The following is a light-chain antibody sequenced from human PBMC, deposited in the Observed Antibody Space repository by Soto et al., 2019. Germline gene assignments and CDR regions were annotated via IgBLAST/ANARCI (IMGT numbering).Light chain of an antibody. CDR2: DAS. V-gene: IGKV3-11*01. CDR3: QQRSNWPLT. Sequence: EIVLTQSQATLSLSPGEIATLSFRASQSVSSYLAWYQQKPGQAPRLLIYDASNRATGIPARFSGSGSGTDFTLTISSLEPEDFAVYYCQQRSNWPLTFGGGTKVDIK. J-gene: IGKJ4*01. CDR1: QSVSSY.